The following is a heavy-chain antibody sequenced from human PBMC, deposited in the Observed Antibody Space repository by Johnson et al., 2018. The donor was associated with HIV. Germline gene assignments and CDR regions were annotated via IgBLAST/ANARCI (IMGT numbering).Heavy chain of an antibody. CDR1: GFTVSSNY. V-gene: IGHV3-66*01. CDR3: AKDRLFGFRNDAFDI. D-gene: IGHD3-16*01. CDR2: IYSGGST. Sequence: MQLVESGGGLVQPGGSLRLSCAASGFTVSSNYMSWVRQAPGKGLEWVSVIYSGGSTYYADSVKGRFTISRDNSKNTLYLQMNSLRAADTAVYYCAKDRLFGFRNDAFDIWGQGTMVTVCS. J-gene: IGHJ3*02.